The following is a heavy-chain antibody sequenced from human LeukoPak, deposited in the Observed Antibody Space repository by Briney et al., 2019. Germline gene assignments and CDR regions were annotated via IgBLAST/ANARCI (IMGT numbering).Heavy chain of an antibody. Sequence: ASVKVSCKASGYTFTSYGISWVRQAPGQGLEWMGWISAYNGNTNYAQKLQGRVTMTTDTSTSTAYMELRSLRSDDTAVYYCARGRAERAANRDYYYYMDVWGKGTTVPVSS. CDR2: ISAYNGNT. D-gene: IGHD2-15*01. V-gene: IGHV1-18*01. CDR3: ARGRAERAANRDYYYYMDV. J-gene: IGHJ6*03. CDR1: GYTFTSYG.